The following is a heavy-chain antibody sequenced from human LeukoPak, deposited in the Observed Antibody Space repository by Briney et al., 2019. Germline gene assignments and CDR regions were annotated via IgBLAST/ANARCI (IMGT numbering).Heavy chain of an antibody. CDR3: FARPNYDSSGYYVDY. CDR1: GYTFTSYY. J-gene: IGHJ4*02. V-gene: IGHV1-46*01. CDR2: INPSGGST. D-gene: IGHD3-22*01. Sequence: ASVKVSCKASGYTFTSYYMHWVRQAPGQGLEWMGIINPSGGSTSYAQEFQGRVTITRDTSASTAYMELSSLRSEDMAVYYCFARPNYDSSGYYVDYWGQGTLVTVSS.